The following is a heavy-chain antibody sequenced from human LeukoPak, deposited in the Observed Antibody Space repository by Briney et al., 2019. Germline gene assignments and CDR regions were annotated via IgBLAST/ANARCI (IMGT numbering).Heavy chain of an antibody. CDR2: VDYRGGT. Sequence: SSETLSLTCTVSGDSFSSVTDYWAWIRQPPGKGLEWIASVDYRGGTYYNPSLESRVAISADMSKNQFSLKLTSVTGADTAVYYCAGERGEEYSSGWYKTNYFDNWGQGIRVTVSS. CDR1: GDSFSSVTDY. V-gene: IGHV4-39*07. CDR3: AGERGEEYSSGWYKTNYFDN. J-gene: IGHJ4*02. D-gene: IGHD6-19*01.